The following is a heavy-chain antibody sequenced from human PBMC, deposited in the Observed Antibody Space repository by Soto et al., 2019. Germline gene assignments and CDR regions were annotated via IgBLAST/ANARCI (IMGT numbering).Heavy chain of an antibody. CDR1: GGTFSSYA. CDR3: ARGWGVNNYYYYGMDV. V-gene: IGHV1-69*06. J-gene: IGHJ6*02. Sequence: QVQLVQSGAEVKKPGSSVKVSCKASGGTFSSYAISWVRQAPGQGLEWLGGFIPIFGTANYAQKFQGRVTITADKSTSTAYMELSSLRSEDTAVYYCARGWGVNNYYYYGMDVWGQGTTVTVSS. CDR2: FIPIFGTA. D-gene: IGHD3-16*01.